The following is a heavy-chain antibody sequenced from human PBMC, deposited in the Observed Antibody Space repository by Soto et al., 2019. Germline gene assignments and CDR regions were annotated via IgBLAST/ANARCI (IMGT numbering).Heavy chain of an antibody. CDR2: ISGSGDSK. Sequence: PGGSLRLSCAASGFTFSSSGMNWVRQAPGKGLEWVSSISGSGDSKYYADSVKGRFTISRDNSKNTLYLQMNSLRAEDTAVFYCAYKDRWFGDHFGPFAIRGQRTMVPVSS. CDR3: AYKDRWFGDHFGPFAI. D-gene: IGHD3-10*01. CDR1: GFTFSSSG. J-gene: IGHJ3*02. V-gene: IGHV3-23*01.